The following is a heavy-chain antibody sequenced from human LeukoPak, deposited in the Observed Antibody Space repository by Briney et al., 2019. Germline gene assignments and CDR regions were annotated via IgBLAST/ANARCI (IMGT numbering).Heavy chain of an antibody. CDR3: ARDLESYYYYYMDV. Sequence: GGSLRLSCAASGFTFSSYWMSWVRQAPGKGLEWVAYIKQDGREKYYEDAVRGRFTISRDNAKNSLYLQMNSLRAEDTAVYYCARDLESYYYYYMDVWGKGTTVTVSS. V-gene: IGHV3-7*01. CDR1: GFTFSSYW. J-gene: IGHJ6*03. CDR2: IKQDGREK.